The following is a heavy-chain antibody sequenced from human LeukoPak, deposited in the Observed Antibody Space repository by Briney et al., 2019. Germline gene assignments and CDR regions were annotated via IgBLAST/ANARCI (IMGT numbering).Heavy chain of an antibody. CDR2: VSTDSTYT. CDR3: TREDNWYFDL. CDR1: GFTFSDYY. J-gene: IGHJ2*01. V-gene: IGHV3-11*05. Sequence: GGSLRLSCTACGFTFSDYYMTWIRQAPGKGLEWLSYVSTDSTYTNYADSVKGRFTISRDNAKSSLYLQLNSLTAEETAVYYCTREDNWYFDLWGRGTLVTVSS.